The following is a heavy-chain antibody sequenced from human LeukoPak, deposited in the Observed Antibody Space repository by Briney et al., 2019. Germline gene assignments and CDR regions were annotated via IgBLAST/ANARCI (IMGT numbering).Heavy chain of an antibody. V-gene: IGHV3-53*01. J-gene: IGHJ4*02. CDR1: GFTVSSNY. CDR2: LYSGGST. Sequence: PGGSLRLSCAASGFTVSSNYMSWVRQAPGEGLEWVSVLYSGGSTYYADSVRGRFTISRDNSKNTLYLQMNSLRAEDTAVYYCARGLPVANPNFDSWGQGTLVTVSS. CDR3: ARGLPVANPNFDS. D-gene: IGHD5-12*01.